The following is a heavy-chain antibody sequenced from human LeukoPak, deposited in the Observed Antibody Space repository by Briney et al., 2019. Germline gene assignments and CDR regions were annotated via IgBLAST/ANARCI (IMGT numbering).Heavy chain of an antibody. CDR2: IRRDGSET. CDR1: GFTFSRFT. CDR3: ARDHPAGFDP. Sequence: GGSLRLSCAASGFTFSRFTMTWVRRAPGKGLEWVANIRRDGSETHYVDSVMGRFTISRDNAKNSLYLQMNSLRAEDTAVYYCARDHPAGFDPWGQGTLVTVSS. V-gene: IGHV3-7*01. D-gene: IGHD6-19*01. J-gene: IGHJ5*02.